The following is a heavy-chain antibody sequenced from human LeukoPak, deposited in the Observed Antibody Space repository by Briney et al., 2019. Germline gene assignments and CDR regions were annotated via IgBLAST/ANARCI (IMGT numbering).Heavy chain of an antibody. D-gene: IGHD3-9*01. CDR2: ISYDGSNQ. CDR3: AKDGGDYYDILTGYPSRGLFDY. V-gene: IGHV3-30*18. Sequence: QPGGSLRLSCAASGFTLSSYGMHWARPAPGKGLEWVAVISYDGSNQYYADPVKGRLTISRNNSKNTLYQQMNSLRAEDTAVYYCAKDGGDYYDILTGYPSRGLFDYWGQGTLVTVFS. J-gene: IGHJ4*02. CDR1: GFTLSSYG.